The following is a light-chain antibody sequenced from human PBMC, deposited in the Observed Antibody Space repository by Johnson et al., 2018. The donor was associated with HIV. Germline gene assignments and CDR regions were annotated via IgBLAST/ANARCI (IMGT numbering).Light chain of an antibody. V-gene: IGLV1-51*01. CDR1: TSNIGSND. Sequence: QSVLTQPPSVSAAPGQTVTISCSANTSNIGSNDVSWYQQLPGAAPKLLIYDTYKRPSGIPDRFSGSKSGTSATLGITGLQTGDEADYYCGTWDSSLSAGEVFGTGTKVTVL. CDR2: DTY. J-gene: IGLJ1*01. CDR3: GTWDSSLSAGEV.